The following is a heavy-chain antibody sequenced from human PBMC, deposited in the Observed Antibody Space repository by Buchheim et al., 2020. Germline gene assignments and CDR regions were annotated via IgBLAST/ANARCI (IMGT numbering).Heavy chain of an antibody. CDR3: VRDVEGGGTIGWFDP. J-gene: IGHJ5*02. CDR1: GFTFRDYG. Sequence: QVQLVESGGGVVQPGRSLGLSCGASGFTFRDYGMHWVRQAPGKGLEWVAVIWNDGNKKYYGDSVMGRFTISRDNSKNTLYLQMNSVRVEDTAVYYCVRDVEGGGTIGWFDPWGQGAL. D-gene: IGHD1/OR15-1a*01. V-gene: IGHV3-33*01. CDR2: IWNDGNKK.